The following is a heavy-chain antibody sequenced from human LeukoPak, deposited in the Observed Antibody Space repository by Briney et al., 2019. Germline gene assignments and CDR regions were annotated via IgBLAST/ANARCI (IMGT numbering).Heavy chain of an antibody. J-gene: IGHJ4*02. CDR1: GFTFSSYS. V-gene: IGHV3-21*01. D-gene: IGHD3-3*01. CDR2: ISSSSSYI. Sequence: GGSLRLSCATSGFTFSSYSMNWVRQAPGKGLEWVSSISSSSSYIYYADSVKGRFTISRDNAKNSLYLQMNSLRAEDTAVYYCASDFWSGYAHWGQGTLVTVSS. CDR3: ASDFWSGYAH.